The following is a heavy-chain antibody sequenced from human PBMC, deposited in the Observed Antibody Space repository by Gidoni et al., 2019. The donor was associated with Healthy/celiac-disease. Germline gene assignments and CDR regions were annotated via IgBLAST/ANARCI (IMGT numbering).Heavy chain of an antibody. Sequence: EVQLVQSGAEGKKPREALKISCKGSGYRCNTYWIGWVRQLPGKCLEWMGIIYPGDSDTRYSPSFQGQVTSSADKSIRTAYLQWSSLKASDTAMYYCTRHSVGITAKENYMDVWGKGTTVTVSS. D-gene: IGHD1-20*01. CDR3: TRHSVGITAKENYMDV. CDR1: GYRCNTYW. J-gene: IGHJ6*03. CDR2: IYPGDSDT. V-gene: IGHV5-51*01.